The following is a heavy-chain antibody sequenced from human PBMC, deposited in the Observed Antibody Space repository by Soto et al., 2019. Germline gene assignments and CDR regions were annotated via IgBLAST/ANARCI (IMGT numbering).Heavy chain of an antibody. D-gene: IGHD3-3*01. J-gene: IGHJ4*02. CDR1: GFTVSSNY. V-gene: IGHV3-33*08. CDR2: IWYDGSNK. CDR3: ARDLTGWLRFLEWLLPAY. Sequence: GGSLILSCAASGFTVSSNYMSWVRQAPGKGLEWVAVIWYDGSNKYYADSVKGRFTISRDNSKNTLYLQMNSLRAEDTAVYYCARDLTGWLRFLEWLLPAYWGQGTLVTASS.